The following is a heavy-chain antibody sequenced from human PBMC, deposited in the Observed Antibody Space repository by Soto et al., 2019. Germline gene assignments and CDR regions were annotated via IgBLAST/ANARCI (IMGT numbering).Heavy chain of an antibody. Sequence: QVHLVQSGAEVKKPGASVKVSCKGSGYAFTTYGITWVRQAPGQGLEWMGWISAHNGNTKYAQKLQGRVTVTRDTPTSTAYMELRSLRSDDTAVYYCARGSYGDYWGQGALVTVSS. V-gene: IGHV1-18*01. CDR2: ISAHNGNT. CDR3: ARGSYGDY. CDR1: GYAFTTYG. D-gene: IGHD1-26*01. J-gene: IGHJ4*02.